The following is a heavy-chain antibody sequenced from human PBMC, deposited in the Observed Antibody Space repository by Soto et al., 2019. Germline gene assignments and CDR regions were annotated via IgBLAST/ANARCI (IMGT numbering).Heavy chain of an antibody. Sequence: PGGSLRLSCAASGFTYSTYTMHWVRQAPGKGLEWVAVISYDGNNKFYADSVKGRFTISRDTSKNTLFLQMNSLRAEDTAVYYCAKDRGRGYDWLDSWGQGTLVTVSS. CDR2: ISYDGNNK. CDR3: AKDRGRGYDWLDS. CDR1: GFTYSTYT. J-gene: IGHJ5*01. V-gene: IGHV3-30-3*01. D-gene: IGHD5-12*01.